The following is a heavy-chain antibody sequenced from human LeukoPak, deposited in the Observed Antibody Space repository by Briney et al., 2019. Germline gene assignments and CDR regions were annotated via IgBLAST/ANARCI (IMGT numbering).Heavy chain of an antibody. CDR1: GFTFSSYA. V-gene: IGHV3-21*01. D-gene: IGHD3-9*01. CDR3: TRDFDWFRNQFDY. CDR2: ISSSSNYV. J-gene: IGHJ4*02. Sequence: SGGSLRLSCAASGFTFSSYAMTWVRQAPGKGLEWVSSISSSSNYVYNAASVQGRFTISRDNTKNSLYLQMSSLRAEDTAVYYCTRDFDWFRNQFDYWGQGTLVTASS.